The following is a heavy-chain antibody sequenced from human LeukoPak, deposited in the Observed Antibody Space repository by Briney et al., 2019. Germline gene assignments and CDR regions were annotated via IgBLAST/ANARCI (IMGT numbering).Heavy chain of an antibody. Sequence: SETLPLTCTVSGGSISSYYWSWIRQPPGKGLEWIGYIYYSGSTNYNPSLKSRVTISVDTSKNQFSLKLSSVTAADTAVYYCARAAVRYFDWASFDYWGQGTLVTVSS. CDR3: ARAAVRYFDWASFDY. V-gene: IGHV4-59*01. CDR2: IYYSGST. J-gene: IGHJ4*02. D-gene: IGHD3-9*01. CDR1: GGSISSYY.